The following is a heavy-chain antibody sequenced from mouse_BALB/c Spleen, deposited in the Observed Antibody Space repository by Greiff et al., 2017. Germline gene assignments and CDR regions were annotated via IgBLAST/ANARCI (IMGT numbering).Heavy chain of an antibody. J-gene: IGHJ3*01. CDR1: GYSITSGY. V-gene: IGHV3-8*02. Sequence: EVHLVESGPSLVKPSQTLTLTCSATGYSITSGYWNWIRKFPGNKLEYMGYISYSGSTYYNPSLKSRSSITRDTSNNQYYLQLNSVTTEDTATYYCARYRSNYVIAYWGQGTLVTVSA. D-gene: IGHD2-5*01. CDR3: ARYRSNYVIAY. CDR2: ISYSGST.